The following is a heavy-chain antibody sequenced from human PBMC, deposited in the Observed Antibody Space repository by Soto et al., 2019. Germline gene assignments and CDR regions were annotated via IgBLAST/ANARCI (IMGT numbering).Heavy chain of an antibody. CDR2: INPRGGSP. J-gene: IGHJ5*02. Sequence: ASVKVSCKASGYTFTSYYMHWVRQAPGQGLEWMGIINPRGGSPSSAQKFQGGVTMTRDPSTSTVYMELSTLMSDHTALYYCAPDRREKTETPSISSSPFNWFGPWGQGTLITVSS. V-gene: IGHV1-46*01. CDR1: GYTFTSYY. CDR3: APDRREKTETPSISSSPFNWFGP. D-gene: IGHD1-1*01.